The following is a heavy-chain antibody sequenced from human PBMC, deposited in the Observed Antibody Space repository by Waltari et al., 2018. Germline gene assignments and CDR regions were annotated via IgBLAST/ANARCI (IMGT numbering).Heavy chain of an antibody. Sequence: DVQLVESGGGLVQPGRSLRLSCAASGFTFADYAIHWVRQTPGQGMGWVSGISWNSGSIGYADSVKGRFTISRDNAKNSLYLQMNSLRAEDTALYYCAKDARLRYFDWLSSYYYMDVWGKGTTVTVSS. CDR1: GFTFADYA. CDR2: ISWNSGSI. D-gene: IGHD3-9*01. V-gene: IGHV3-9*01. CDR3: AKDARLRYFDWLSSYYYMDV. J-gene: IGHJ6*03.